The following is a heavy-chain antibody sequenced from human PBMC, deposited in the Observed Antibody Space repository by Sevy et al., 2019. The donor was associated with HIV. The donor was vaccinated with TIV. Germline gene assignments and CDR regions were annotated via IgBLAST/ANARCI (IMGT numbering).Heavy chain of an antibody. CDR1: GGSISSYY. J-gene: IGHJ4*02. Sequence: WETLSLTCTVSGGSISSYYWSWIRQPPGKELEWIGYIYYSGSTNYNPSLKSRVTISVDTSKNQFSLKLSSVTAADTAVYCCARDMLGYCSSTSCYAAGYFDYWGQGTLVTVSS. CDR3: ARDMLGYCSSTSCYAAGYFDY. V-gene: IGHV4-59*01. D-gene: IGHD2-2*01. CDR2: IYYSGST.